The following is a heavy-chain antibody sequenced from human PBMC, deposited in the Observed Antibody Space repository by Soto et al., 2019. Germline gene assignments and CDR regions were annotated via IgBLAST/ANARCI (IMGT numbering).Heavy chain of an antibody. Sequence: TGGSLRLSCAASGFNFINTGMHWVRQAPGKGLEWVAVIWYDGSNMFYADSVKGRFTISRDNSKNTLFLQMNSLRGEDTAVYYCGRGIDYGNYAIDYWGQGTLVTVPQ. D-gene: IGHD4-17*01. J-gene: IGHJ4*02. CDR2: IWYDGSNM. CDR1: GFNFINTG. V-gene: IGHV3-33*01. CDR3: GRGIDYGNYAIDY.